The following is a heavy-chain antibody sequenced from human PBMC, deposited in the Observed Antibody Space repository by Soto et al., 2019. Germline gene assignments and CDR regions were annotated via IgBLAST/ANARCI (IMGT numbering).Heavy chain of an antibody. CDR1: GGSISSSSYY. CDR2: IYYSGST. J-gene: IGHJ5*02. CDR3: ARHAIVATFDWFDP. D-gene: IGHD5-12*01. Sequence: QLQLQESGPGLVKPSETLSLTCTVSGGSISSSSYYWGWIRQPPGKGLEWIGSIYYSGSTYYNPSLKIRVTISVDTSKNQFSLKLSSVTAADTAVYYCARHAIVATFDWFDPWGQGTLVTVSS. V-gene: IGHV4-39*01.